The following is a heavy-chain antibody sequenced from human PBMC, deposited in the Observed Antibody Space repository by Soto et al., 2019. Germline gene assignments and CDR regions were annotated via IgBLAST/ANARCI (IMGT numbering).Heavy chain of an antibody. D-gene: IGHD3-3*01. V-gene: IGHV1-69*01. CDR1: GGTFSSYA. Sequence: QVQLVQSGAEVKKPGSSVKVSCKASGGTFSSYAISWVRQAPGQGLEWMGGIIPIFGTANYAQKFQGRVTITADESTSTAYMELSSLRSEDPAVYYCARVGTIFGVVIIPGWFDPWGQGTLVTVSS. J-gene: IGHJ5*02. CDR3: ARVGTIFGVVIIPGWFDP. CDR2: IIPIFGTA.